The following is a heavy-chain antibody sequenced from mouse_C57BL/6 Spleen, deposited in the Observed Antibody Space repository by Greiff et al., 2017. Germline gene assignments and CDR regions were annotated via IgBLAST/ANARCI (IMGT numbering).Heavy chain of an antibody. CDR2: IYPGAGDT. D-gene: IGHD4-1*01. V-gene: IGHV1-82*01. Sequence: VQVVESGPELVKPGASVKISCKASGYAFSSSWMNWVKQRPGKGLEWIGRIYPGAGDTNYNGKFKGKATLTADKSSSTAYMQLSSLTSEDSAVYFCARAGLTGPFDYWGQGTTLTVA. CDR1: GYAFSSSW. CDR3: ARAGLTGPFDY. J-gene: IGHJ2*01.